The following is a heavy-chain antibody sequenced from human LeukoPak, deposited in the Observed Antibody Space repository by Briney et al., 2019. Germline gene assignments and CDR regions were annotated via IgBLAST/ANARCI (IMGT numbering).Heavy chain of an antibody. CDR2: ISSGSSYI. CDR3: ARAPWEAEAY. D-gene: IGHD1-26*01. CDR1: GFTFSRYS. V-gene: IGHV3-21*01. J-gene: IGHJ4*02. Sequence: PGGSLRLPCAASGFTFSRYSMNWVRQAPGKGLEWVSSISSGSSYIYYADSVKGRFTISRDNAKNSLYLQMNSLRAEDTAVYYCARAPWEAEAYWGQGTLVIVSS.